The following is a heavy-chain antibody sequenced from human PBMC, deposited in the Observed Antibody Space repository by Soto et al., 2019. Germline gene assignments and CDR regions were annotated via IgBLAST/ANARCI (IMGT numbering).Heavy chain of an antibody. CDR1: GVSFSGYY. V-gene: IGHV4-34*01. CDR3: ARGWGSGVFDY. D-gene: IGHD6-19*01. Sequence: QVQLQQWGAGLLKPSETLSLTCAVFGVSFSGYYWNWIRQPPGKGLEWIGEINHSGSTNYNPSLNSRVTISVDTSKNQFSLKLSSVTAADTAVYYCARGWGSGVFDYWGQGTLVTVSS. CDR2: INHSGST. J-gene: IGHJ4*02.